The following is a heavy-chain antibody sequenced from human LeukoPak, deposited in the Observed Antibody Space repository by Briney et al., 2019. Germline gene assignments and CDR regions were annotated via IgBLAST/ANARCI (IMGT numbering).Heavy chain of an antibody. CDR1: GFTFSNAW. J-gene: IGHJ3*02. V-gene: IGHV3-15*01. Sequence: GGSLRLSCAASGFTFSNAWMSWVRQAPGKGLEWVGRIKSKTDGGTTDYAAPVKGRFTISRGDSKNTLYLQMNSLKTEDTAVYYCTTESAGATSPVDAFDIWGQGTMVTVSS. CDR2: IKSKTDGGTT. CDR3: TTESAGATSPVDAFDI. D-gene: IGHD1-26*01.